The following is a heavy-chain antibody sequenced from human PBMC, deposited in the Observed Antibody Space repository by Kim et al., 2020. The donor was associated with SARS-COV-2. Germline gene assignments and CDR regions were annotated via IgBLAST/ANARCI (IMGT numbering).Heavy chain of an antibody. D-gene: IGHD3-3*01. CDR1: GFTFGDYV. Sequence: GGSLRLSCTASGFTFGDYVMSWFRQAPGKGLEWVGFIRSKAYGGTTEYAASVKGRFTISRDDSKSIAYLQMNSLKTEDTAVYYCTRDDFWSGYPTYWGQGTLVTVSS. CDR2: IRSKAYGGTT. V-gene: IGHV3-49*03. CDR3: TRDDFWSGYPTY. J-gene: IGHJ4*02.